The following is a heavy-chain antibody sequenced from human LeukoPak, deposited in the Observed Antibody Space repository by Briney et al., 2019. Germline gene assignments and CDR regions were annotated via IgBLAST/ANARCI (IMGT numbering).Heavy chain of an antibody. CDR1: GGSFSGYY. CDR3: ARGSGWELLSTPRLDY. J-gene: IGHJ4*02. Sequence: SETLSLTCAVYGGSFSGYYWNWIRQPPGKGLEWIGEINHSGSTNYNPSLKSRVTISVDTSKNQFSLKLSSVTAADTAVYYCARGSGWELLSTPRLDYWGQGTLVTVSS. D-gene: IGHD1-26*01. CDR2: INHSGST. V-gene: IGHV4-34*01.